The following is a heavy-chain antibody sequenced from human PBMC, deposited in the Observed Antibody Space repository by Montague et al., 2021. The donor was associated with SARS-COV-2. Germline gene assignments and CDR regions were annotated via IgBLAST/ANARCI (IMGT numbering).Heavy chain of an antibody. D-gene: IGHD2-2*01. CDR1: GGSMNSYY. CDR2: IYYRGST. Sequence: SETLSLTCSVSGGSMNSYYWSWLRQTPGKGLEWIGYIYYRGSTNYNPSLKSRVTISVDTSKNQFSLKLTSVAAADTAVYYCARGLRGHCIRTCYYLWGQGTLVTVSS. CDR3: ARGLRGHCIRTCYYL. V-gene: IGHV4-59*12. J-gene: IGHJ4*02.